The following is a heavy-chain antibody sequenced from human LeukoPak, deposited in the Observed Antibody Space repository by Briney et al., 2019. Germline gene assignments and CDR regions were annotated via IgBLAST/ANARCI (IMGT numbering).Heavy chain of an antibody. CDR1: GGTFSSYA. J-gene: IGHJ4*02. D-gene: IGHD4-17*01. Sequence: ASVKVSCKASGGTFSSYAISWVRQAPGQGLEWMGRIIPIFGTANYAQKFQGRVTITTDESTSTAYMELSSLRSEDTAVYYWAVNRTGTVTTFDYWGQGTLVTGSS. V-gene: IGHV1-69*05. CDR3: AVNRTGTVTTFDY. CDR2: IIPIFGTA.